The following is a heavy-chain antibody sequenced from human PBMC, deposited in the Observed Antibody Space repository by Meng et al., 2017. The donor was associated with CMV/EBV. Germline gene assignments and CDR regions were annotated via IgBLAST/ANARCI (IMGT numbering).Heavy chain of an antibody. CDR2: INPNSGGT. Sequence: ASVKVSCKASGYTFTGYYMHWVRQAPGQGLEWMGWINPNSGGTNYAQKFQGRVTMTRDTSISTAYMELSRLRSDDTAVYYCARIVIVPAAPYYYYYGMDVWGQGTTVTVSS. V-gene: IGHV1-2*02. J-gene: IGHJ6*02. CDR1: GYTFTGYY. D-gene: IGHD2-2*01. CDR3: ARIVIVPAAPYYYYYGMDV.